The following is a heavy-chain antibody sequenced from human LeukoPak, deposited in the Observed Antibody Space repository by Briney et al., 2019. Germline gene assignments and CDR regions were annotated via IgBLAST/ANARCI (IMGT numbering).Heavy chain of an antibody. CDR2: FYHGGST. V-gene: IGHV4-34*01. CDR1: GGSFSGYY. CDR3: ARAMSVAARLQTIFDY. J-gene: IGHJ4*02. D-gene: IGHD6-6*01. Sequence: PSETLSLTCAVYGGSFSGYYWSWIRQPPGKGLEWIGTFYHGGSTYYNPSLKSRVTISVDTSKNQFSLNLTSVTAADTAVYYCARAMSVAARLQTIFDYWGQGNLVSVSS.